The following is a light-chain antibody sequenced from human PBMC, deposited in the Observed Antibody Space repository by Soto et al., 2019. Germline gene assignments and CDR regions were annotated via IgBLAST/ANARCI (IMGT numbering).Light chain of an antibody. Sequence: EIVLTQSPVTLSLSPGERATLSCRASQSVGSYLAWYQQKPGLAPRLLIYDASTRATGIPARFSGSGSGTGFTLTISSLEPEDFAVYYCQHRSIWPVSFGQGTRLEIK. J-gene: IGKJ5*01. CDR1: QSVGSY. CDR3: QHRSIWPVS. CDR2: DAS. V-gene: IGKV3-11*01.